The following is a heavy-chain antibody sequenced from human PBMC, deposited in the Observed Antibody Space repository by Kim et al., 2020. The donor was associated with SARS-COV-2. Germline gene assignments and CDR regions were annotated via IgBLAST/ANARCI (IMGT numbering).Heavy chain of an antibody. Sequence: GGSLRLSCVASGFTFTNSWMSWVRQAPGKGLEWVANIKPDGSQTYYVDSVKGRFTISRDNAKNSLCLQMNSLRAEDTAIYYCAREFLGGSSFNHFDFWGQGTLVTVSS. D-gene: IGHD6-6*01. J-gene: IGHJ4*02. V-gene: IGHV3-7*01. CDR1: GFTFTNSW. CDR2: IKPDGSQT. CDR3: AREFLGGSSFNHFDF.